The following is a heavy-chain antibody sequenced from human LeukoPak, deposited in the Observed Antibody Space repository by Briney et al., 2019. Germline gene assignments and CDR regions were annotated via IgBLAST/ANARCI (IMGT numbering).Heavy chain of an antibody. CDR3: ARHKIRRYSYGPGAFDI. D-gene: IGHD5-18*01. CDR2: INHSGST. V-gene: IGHV4-34*01. Sequence: SETLSLTCAVYGGSFSGYYWSWIRQPPGRGLEWIGEINHSGSTNYNPSLKSRVTISVDTSKNQFSLKLSSVTAADTAVYYCARHKIRRYSYGPGAFDIWGQGTMVTVSS. CDR1: GGSFSGYY. J-gene: IGHJ3*02.